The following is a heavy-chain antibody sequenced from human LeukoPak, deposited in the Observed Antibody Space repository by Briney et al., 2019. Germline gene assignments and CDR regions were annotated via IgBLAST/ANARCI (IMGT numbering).Heavy chain of an antibody. CDR3: ARDYPADH. CDR2: ISSDGSDK. Sequence: PGRSLRLSCAASGFTFSRFPMHWVRQAPGKGLEWVALISSDGSDKKYADSVKGRFTMSRDNSMNTLYLQMHSLRVEDTAAYYCARDYPADHWGQGTLVTVSS. J-gene: IGHJ4*02. V-gene: IGHV3-30-3*01. CDR1: GFTFSRFP.